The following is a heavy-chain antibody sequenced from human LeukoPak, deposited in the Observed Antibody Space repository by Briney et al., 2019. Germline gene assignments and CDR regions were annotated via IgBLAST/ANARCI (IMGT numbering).Heavy chain of an antibody. CDR1: GYTFTGYY. CDR2: INPNSGGT. J-gene: IGHJ4*02. CDR3: ARDHLSSGSYSIAYYFDY. V-gene: IGHV1-2*02. Sequence: GASVKVSCKASGYTFTGYYMHWVRQAPGQGLEWMGWINPNSGGTNYAQKFQGRVTMTRDTSISTAYMELSRLTSDDTAVYYCARDHLSSGSYSIAYYFDYWGQGTLVTVSS. D-gene: IGHD1-26*01.